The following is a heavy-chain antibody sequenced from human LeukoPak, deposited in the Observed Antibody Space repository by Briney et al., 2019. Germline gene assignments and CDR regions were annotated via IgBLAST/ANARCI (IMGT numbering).Heavy chain of an antibody. CDR1: GFSFGNYA. V-gene: IGHV3-30*04. CDR2: ILYDGSIQ. CDR3: ARGAILGAFNLMDY. J-gene: IGHJ4*02. D-gene: IGHD1-26*01. Sequence: LTGGSLRLSCAASGFSFGNYAMHWVRQAPGKELDWVAVILYDGSIQNTADSVRGRFIISRDNSKNTVFLQMSSLTTDDTAVYYCARGAILGAFNLMDYWGQGTLVTVSS.